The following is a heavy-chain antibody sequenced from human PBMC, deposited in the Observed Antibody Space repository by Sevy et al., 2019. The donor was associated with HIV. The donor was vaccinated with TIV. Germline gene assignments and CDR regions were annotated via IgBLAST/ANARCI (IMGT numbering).Heavy chain of an antibody. Sequence: GGSLRLSCAASGFTFSSYAMHWVRQAPGKGLEWVAVISYDGSNNYSADSVKGRFTISRDNSKNMLYLQMNSLRAEDMAVYYCARDGIRFLEWLDFDYWGQGTLVTVSS. J-gene: IGHJ4*02. CDR3: ARDGIRFLEWLDFDY. CDR2: ISYDGSNN. D-gene: IGHD3-3*01. CDR1: GFTFSSYA. V-gene: IGHV3-30-3*01.